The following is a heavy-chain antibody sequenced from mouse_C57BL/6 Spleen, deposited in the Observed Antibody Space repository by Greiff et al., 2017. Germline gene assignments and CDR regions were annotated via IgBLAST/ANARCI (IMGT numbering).Heavy chain of an antibody. D-gene: IGHD1-1*01. CDR2: INPYNGDT. CDR1: GYSFTGYF. Sequence: VQLQQSGPELVKPGDSVKISCKASGYSFTGYFMNWVMQSHGKSLEWIGRINPYNGDTFYNQKFKGKATLTVDTSSSTAHMELRSLTSEDSAVYYCARATTVVAPYAMDYWGQGTSVTVSS. J-gene: IGHJ4*01. V-gene: IGHV1-20*01. CDR3: ARATTVVAPYAMDY.